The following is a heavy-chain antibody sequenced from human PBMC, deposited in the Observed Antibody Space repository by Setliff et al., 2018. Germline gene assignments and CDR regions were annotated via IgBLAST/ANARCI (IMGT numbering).Heavy chain of an antibody. Sequence: GGSLRLSCAVSGFTFSSYWMHWVRQAPGKGLEWVTFIRSDGNKKYFGDSVKGRFSISRDNSKNTVYLQMNSLKIEDTAVYFCAKEQEITLVPGIIPDAFDLWGQGTMVTVSS. V-gene: IGHV3-30*02. CDR3: AKEQEITLVPGIIPDAFDL. J-gene: IGHJ3*01. CDR2: IRSDGNKK. CDR1: GFTFSSYW. D-gene: IGHD3-10*01.